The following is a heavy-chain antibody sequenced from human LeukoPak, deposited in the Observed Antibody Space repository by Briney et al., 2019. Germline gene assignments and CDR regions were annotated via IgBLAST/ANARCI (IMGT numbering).Heavy chain of an antibody. CDR3: ARAVAVAGTINAFDI. D-gene: IGHD6-19*01. CDR1: GYTLTELS. CDR2: FDPEDGET. Sequence: ASVKVSCKVSGYTLTELSMHWVRQAPGKGLEWMGGFDPEDGETIYAQKFQGRVTITADESTSTAYMELSSLRSEDTAVYYCARAVAVAGTINAFDIWGQGTMVTVSS. V-gene: IGHV1-24*01. J-gene: IGHJ3*02.